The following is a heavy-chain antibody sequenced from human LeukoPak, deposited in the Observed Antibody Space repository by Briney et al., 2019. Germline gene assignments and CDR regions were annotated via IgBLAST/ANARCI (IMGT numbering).Heavy chain of an antibody. CDR2: LDSGGSA. Sequence: PGGSLRLSCAASGFTVSDNYMSWFRQAPGKGLEWLSVLDSGGSAIYADSVRGRFTISRDNSKNTPHLQMDSLTIEDSALYYCARDHVVASGAVAYWGQGTLVTVSS. J-gene: IGHJ4*02. CDR1: GFTVSDNY. V-gene: IGHV3-53*01. CDR3: ARDHVVASGAVAY. D-gene: IGHD2-15*01.